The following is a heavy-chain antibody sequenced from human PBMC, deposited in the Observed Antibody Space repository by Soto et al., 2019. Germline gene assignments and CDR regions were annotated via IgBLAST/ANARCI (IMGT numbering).Heavy chain of an antibody. V-gene: IGHV1-69*13. Sequence: SVKVSCKASGGTSSSYAISWVRQAPGQGLEWMGGIIPIFGTANYAQKFQGRVTITADESTSTAYMELSSLRSEDTAVYYCARGYGDYHASWSSRSAFDIWGQGTMVTVSS. CDR1: GGTSSSYA. CDR2: IIPIFGTA. D-gene: IGHD4-17*01. CDR3: ARGYGDYHASWSSRSAFDI. J-gene: IGHJ3*02.